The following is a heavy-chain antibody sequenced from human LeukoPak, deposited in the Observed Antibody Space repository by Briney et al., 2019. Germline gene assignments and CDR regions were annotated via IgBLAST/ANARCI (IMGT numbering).Heavy chain of an antibody. J-gene: IGHJ5*02. CDR1: GFTFSSYS. Sequence: PGGSLRLSCAASGFTFSSYSMNWVRQAPGKGLEWVSSISSSSSYIYYADSVKGRFTISRDNAKDSLYLQMNSLRAEDTAVYYCARHLRRVLPSWFDPWGQGTLVTVST. V-gene: IGHV3-21*01. CDR2: ISSSSSYI. CDR3: ARHLRRVLPSWFDP. D-gene: IGHD3-16*01.